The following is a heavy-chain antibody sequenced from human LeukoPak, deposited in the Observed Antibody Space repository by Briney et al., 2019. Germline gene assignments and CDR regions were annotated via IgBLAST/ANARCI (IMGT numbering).Heavy chain of an antibody. CDR3: ARDRDYYDSSGYYYY. CDR1: GFTFSSYA. CDR2: ISYDGSNK. D-gene: IGHD3-22*01. J-gene: IGHJ4*02. V-gene: IGHV3-30*04. Sequence: GGSLRLSCAASGFTFSSYAMHWVRQAPGKGLEWVAVISYDGSNKYYADPVKGRFTISRDNSKNTLYLQMNSLRAEDTAVYYCARDRDYYDSSGYYYYWGQGTLVTVSS.